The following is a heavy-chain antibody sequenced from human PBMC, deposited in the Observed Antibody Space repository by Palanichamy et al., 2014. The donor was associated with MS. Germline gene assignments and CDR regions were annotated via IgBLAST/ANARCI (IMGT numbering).Heavy chain of an antibody. CDR2: IYYSGST. CDR1: VAPSAVVVTT. CDR3: ARQDIVVVPAAMGRWFDP. Sequence: QLQLQESGPGLVKLRRPCPSPALSLVAPSAVVVTTGAGSASPHGKGLEWIGSIYYSGSTYYNPSLKSRVTISVDTSKNQFSLKLSSVTAADTAVYYCARQDIVVVPAAMGRWFDPWGQGTLATVSS. D-gene: IGHD2-2*01. V-gene: IGHV4-39*01. J-gene: IGHJ5*02.